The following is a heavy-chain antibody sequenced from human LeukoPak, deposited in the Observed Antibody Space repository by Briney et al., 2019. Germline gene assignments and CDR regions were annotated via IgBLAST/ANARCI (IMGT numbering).Heavy chain of an antibody. J-gene: IGHJ5*02. CDR1: GYTFTSYA. D-gene: IGHD6-19*01. V-gene: IGHV1-3*01. CDR2: INAGNGNT. CDR3: ARSPTAYSSGWYFWFDP. Sequence: ASVKVSCKASGYTFTSYAMHWVRQAPGQRLEWMGWINAGNGNTKYSQKFQGRVTITRDTSASTAYMELSSLRSEDTAAYYCARSPTAYSSGWYFWFDPWGQGTLVTVSS.